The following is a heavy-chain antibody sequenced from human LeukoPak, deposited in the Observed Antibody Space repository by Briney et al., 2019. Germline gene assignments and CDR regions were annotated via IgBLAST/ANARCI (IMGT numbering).Heavy chain of an antibody. CDR1: GFTFSSYS. CDR2: ISSSSSYI. Sequence: GGSLRLSCAASGFTFSSYSMNWVRQAPGKGLEWVSSISSSSSYIYYADSVKGRFTISRDNAKNSLYLQMNSLRAEDTAVYYCARDSGGWYFDYWGQGTRVSVFS. CDR3: ARDSGGWYFDY. V-gene: IGHV3-21*01. D-gene: IGHD6-19*01. J-gene: IGHJ4*02.